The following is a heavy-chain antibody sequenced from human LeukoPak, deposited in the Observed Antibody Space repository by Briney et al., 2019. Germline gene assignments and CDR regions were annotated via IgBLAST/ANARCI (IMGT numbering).Heavy chain of an antibody. Sequence: GGSLRLSCAASGFTFSSYAMTWVRQAPGKGLEWVSVISGSGGATYYADSVKGRFTISRDNSRNRLYLEMNSLRAEDTAVYYCAKAATPDYYGLDVWGQGTTVTVSS. CDR1: GFTFSSYA. J-gene: IGHJ6*02. CDR3: AKAATPDYYGLDV. CDR2: ISGSGGAT. V-gene: IGHV3-23*01.